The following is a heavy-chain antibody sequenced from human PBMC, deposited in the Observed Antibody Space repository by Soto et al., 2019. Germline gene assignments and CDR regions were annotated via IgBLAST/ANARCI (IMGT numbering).Heavy chain of an antibody. CDR2: IDPNGGST. J-gene: IGHJ4*02. CDR1: GYSFTDYH. D-gene: IGHD6-19*01. CDR3: AVSVEAPAIPTFDN. V-gene: IGHV1-46*01. Sequence: ASVKVSCKASGYSFTDYHIHWVRQAPGQGLEWVGKIDPNGGSTIYAQKFQDRVIMTRDTSTRTVYMELGSLQSDDTAVYYCAVSVEAPAIPTFDNWGQGALVTVSS.